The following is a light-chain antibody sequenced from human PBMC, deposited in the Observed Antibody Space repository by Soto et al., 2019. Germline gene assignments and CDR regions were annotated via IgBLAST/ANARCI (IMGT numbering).Light chain of an antibody. CDR3: QHYINYSYT. CDR2: GAS. J-gene: IGKJ2*01. CDR1: QSIGGW. Sequence: DIQMTQSPSTLSASVGDRVTITCRASQSIGGWLAWYQQKPGKAPKLLIFGASILESGVPSRFSGGGSGTEFTLTISSLQPDDFAMYYCQHYINYSYTFGQGTKLEFK. V-gene: IGKV1-5*01.